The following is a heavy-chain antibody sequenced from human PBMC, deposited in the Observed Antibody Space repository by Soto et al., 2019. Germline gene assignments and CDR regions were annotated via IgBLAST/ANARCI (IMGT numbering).Heavy chain of an antibody. CDR3: ARVSFLGNTIVGVVPSKNWFDP. J-gene: IGHJ5*02. CDR2: MNPNSGNT. Sequence: GASVKVSCKASGYTFTSYDINWVRQATGQGLEWMGWMNPNSGNTGYAQKFQGRVTMTRNTSRSTAYMELSSLRSEDTAVYYCARVSFLGNTIVGVVPSKNWFDPWGQGTLVTVSS. V-gene: IGHV1-8*01. D-gene: IGHD3-3*01. CDR1: GYTFTSYD.